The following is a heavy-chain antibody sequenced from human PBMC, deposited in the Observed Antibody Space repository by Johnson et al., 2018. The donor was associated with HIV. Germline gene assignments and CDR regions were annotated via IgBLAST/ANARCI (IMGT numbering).Heavy chain of an antibody. V-gene: IGHV3-20*04. Sequence: VQLVESGGGVVQPGRSLRLSCAASGFTFSSYAMSWVRQAPGKGLQWVSGINWNGGSTDYAASVKGRFTISRDNAKNSLYLQMNSLRAEDTALYYCVRGYYYDSGGYYDAFDIWGQGTMVTVSS. CDR3: VRGYYYDSGGYYDAFDI. CDR2: INWNGGST. D-gene: IGHD3-22*01. CDR1: GFTFSSYA. J-gene: IGHJ3*02.